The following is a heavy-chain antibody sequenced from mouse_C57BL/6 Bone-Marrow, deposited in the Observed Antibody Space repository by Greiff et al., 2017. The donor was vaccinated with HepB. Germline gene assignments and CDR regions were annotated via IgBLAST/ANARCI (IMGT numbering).Heavy chain of an antibody. CDR1: GYAFSSYW. D-gene: IGHD2-1*01. Sequence: LMESGASVKISCKASGYAFSSYWMNWVKQRPGKGLEWIGQIYPGDGDTNYNGKFKGKATLTADKSSSTAYMQLSSLTSEDSAVYFCARAADGNYLFAYWGQGTLVTVSA. V-gene: IGHV1-80*01. J-gene: IGHJ3*01. CDR2: IYPGDGDT. CDR3: ARAADGNYLFAY.